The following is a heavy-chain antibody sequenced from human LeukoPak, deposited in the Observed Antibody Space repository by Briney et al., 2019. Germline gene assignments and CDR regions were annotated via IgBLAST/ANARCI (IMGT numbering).Heavy chain of an antibody. CDR3: ARDASLWELLH. J-gene: IGHJ4*02. CDR2: IRGDESRK. CDR1: GFSFSSYW. Sequence: GGSLRLSCAASGFSFSSYWMTWLRQAPGKGLEWVANIRGDESRKYYLDSVTGRFTISRDNAKNSLYLQMNSLRAEDTAVYYCARDASLWELLHWGQGTLVTVSS. V-gene: IGHV3-7*01. D-gene: IGHD1-26*01.